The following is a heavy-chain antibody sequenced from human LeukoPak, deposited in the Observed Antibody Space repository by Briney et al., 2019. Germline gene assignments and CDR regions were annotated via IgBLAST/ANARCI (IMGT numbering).Heavy chain of an antibody. CDR3: ATDHPRANTAWWFDP. CDR2: INPSGTGT. J-gene: IGHJ5*02. Sequence: GASVKVSCKASGYTFTGYYMHWVRQAPGQGLEWMGVINPSGTGTSYAQKFQGRVTMSRDTSTSTLYMELSSLRSEDTAFYYCATDHPRANTAWWFDPWGQGTLVTVSS. CDR1: GYTFTGYY. V-gene: IGHV1-46*01. D-gene: IGHD2-21*02.